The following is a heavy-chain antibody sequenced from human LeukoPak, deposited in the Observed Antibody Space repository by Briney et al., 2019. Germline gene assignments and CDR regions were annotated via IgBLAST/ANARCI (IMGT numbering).Heavy chain of an antibody. D-gene: IGHD1-26*01. V-gene: IGHV3-7*01. CDR1: GFTFSSYW. CDR2: IKQDGSEK. Sequence: GGSLRLSCAASGFTFSSYWMSWVRQAPGKGLEWVANIKQDGSEKYYVDSVKGRFTISRDNAKNSLYLQMNSLRAEDTAVYYCARDPSASAWGHYFDYWGQGTLVTVSS. J-gene: IGHJ4*02. CDR3: ARDPSASAWGHYFDY.